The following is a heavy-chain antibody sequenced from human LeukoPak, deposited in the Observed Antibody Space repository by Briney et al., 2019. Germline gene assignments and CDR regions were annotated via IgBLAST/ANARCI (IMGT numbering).Heavy chain of an antibody. J-gene: IGHJ4*02. D-gene: IGHD1/OR15-1a*01. Sequence: GGSLRLSCTASGFTFSTYAMSWVGQAPGKGLNWVSTISGSGSNTYYADSVKGRFTISRDNSKNTLSLQMSSLRAEDTALYYCAKNGPRNNYYYFDCWGQGTLVTVSS. CDR3: AKNGPRNNYYYFDC. CDR2: ISGSGSNT. CDR1: GFTFSTYA. V-gene: IGHV3-23*01.